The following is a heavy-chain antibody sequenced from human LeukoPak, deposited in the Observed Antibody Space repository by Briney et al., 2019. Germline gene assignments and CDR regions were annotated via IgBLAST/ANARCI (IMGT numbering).Heavy chain of an antibody. D-gene: IGHD6-13*01. Sequence: SGGSLRLSCAASGFTFDDYAMHWVRKAPGKGMEWVSGISWNSGSIGYADSVKGRFTISRDNAKNSLYLQMNSLRAEDTALYYCAKASLQLVRRYYFDYWGQGTLVTVSS. V-gene: IGHV3-9*01. CDR2: ISWNSGSI. CDR3: AKASLQLVRRYYFDY. J-gene: IGHJ4*02. CDR1: GFTFDDYA.